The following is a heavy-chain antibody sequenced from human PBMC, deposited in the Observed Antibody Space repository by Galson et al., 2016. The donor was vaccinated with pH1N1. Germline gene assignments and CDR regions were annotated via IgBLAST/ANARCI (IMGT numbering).Heavy chain of an antibody. CDR2: ICWNDEK. CDR3: AHRRSPYVDFCGGPNWFDS. D-gene: IGHD3-3*01. V-gene: IGHV2-5*01. Sequence: PALVKPTQTLTLTCTVSGFSLDTSGVGVGWIRQPPGKALEWLEDICWNDEKRYSPSLRNSLTITKDASKNQVVLTMTNVDPVDTATYFCAHRRSPYVDFCGGPNWFDSWGQGTLVIVSS. J-gene: IGHJ5*01. CDR1: GFSLDTSGVG.